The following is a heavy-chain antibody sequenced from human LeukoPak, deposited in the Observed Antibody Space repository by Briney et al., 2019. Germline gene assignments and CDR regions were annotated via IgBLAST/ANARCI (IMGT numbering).Heavy chain of an antibody. J-gene: IGHJ4*02. Sequence: PGGSLRLSCVASGFTFNNHWMSWVRQAPGKGLEWVANIKEDGSEKDYVDSVKGRFTISRDNAKESLYLQMNSLRAEDTAVYYCARDRGVNINYWGQGTLVTVSS. D-gene: IGHD3-10*01. V-gene: IGHV3-7*03. CDR2: IKEDGSEK. CDR3: ARDRGVNINY. CDR1: GFTFNNHW.